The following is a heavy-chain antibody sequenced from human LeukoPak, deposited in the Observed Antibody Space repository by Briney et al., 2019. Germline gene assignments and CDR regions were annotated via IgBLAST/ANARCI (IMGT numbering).Heavy chain of an antibody. CDR1: GGSVSSGSYY. V-gene: IGHV4-61*01. CDR2: IFYSGST. J-gene: IGHJ5*02. D-gene: IGHD5-12*01. CDR3: ARGGESGYDT. Sequence: SETLSLTCTVSGGSVSSGSYYWSWIRQPPGKGLEWIGYIFYSGSTNYNPSIKSRVSISVDTSKNQFSLKLYSVSAADTAVYYCARGGESGYDTWGQGSLVTVSS.